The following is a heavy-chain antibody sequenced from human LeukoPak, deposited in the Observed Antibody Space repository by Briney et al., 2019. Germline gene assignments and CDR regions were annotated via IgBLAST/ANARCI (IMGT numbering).Heavy chain of an antibody. CDR3: ARDHDYLDV. J-gene: IGHJ6*03. CDR1: VCPFTTYG. V-gene: IGHV1-18*01. Sequence: SVQVSCKTSVCPFTTYGIRWVRPAPAQGLDWMGWISPYNGNPKFAQKHQGRGTMTTDTSTSTAYMELRSLSSDDTAVYYCARDHDYLDVWGKGTTVTVSS. CDR2: ISPYNGNP.